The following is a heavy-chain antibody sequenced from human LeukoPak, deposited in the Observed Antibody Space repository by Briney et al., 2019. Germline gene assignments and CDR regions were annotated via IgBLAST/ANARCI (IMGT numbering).Heavy chain of an antibody. V-gene: IGHV3-48*03. CDR1: GYTFSSYE. D-gene: IGHD3-10*02. CDR3: AELGITMIGGV. Sequence: PGGSLRLSCAASGYTFSSYEMNWVRQAPGKGLEWVSYISSSGSTIYYADSVKGRFTISRDNAKNSLYLQMNSLRAEDTAVYYCAELGITMIGGVWGKGTTVTISS. J-gene: IGHJ6*04. CDR2: ISSSGSTI.